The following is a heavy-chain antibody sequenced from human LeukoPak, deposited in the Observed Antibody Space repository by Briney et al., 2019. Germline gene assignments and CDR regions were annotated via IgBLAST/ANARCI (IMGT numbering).Heavy chain of an antibody. CDR2: ISSSGSTI. J-gene: IGHJ4*02. CDR1: GFTFSDYY. D-gene: IGHD6-19*01. Sequence: GGSLRLSCAASGFTFSDYYMSWIRQAPGKGLEWVSYISSSGSTIYYADSVKGRFTISRENAKNSLYLQMNSLRAEDTAVYYCARVPRRQWLMDYWGQGTLVTVSS. V-gene: IGHV3-11*01. CDR3: ARVPRRQWLMDY.